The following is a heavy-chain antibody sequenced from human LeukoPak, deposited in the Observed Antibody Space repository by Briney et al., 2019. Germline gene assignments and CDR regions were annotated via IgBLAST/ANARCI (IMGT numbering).Heavy chain of an antibody. CDR3: ARGKQLWLQDY. J-gene: IGHJ4*02. CDR1: GFTFSSYG. D-gene: IGHD5-18*01. Sequence: GGSLRLSCAASGFTFSSYGMHWVRQAPGKGLEWVAVIWYDGSNKYYAESVKGRSTISRDNSKNTLYLQMNSLRAEDTAVYYCARGKQLWLQDYWGQGTLVTVSS. CDR2: IWYDGSNK. V-gene: IGHV3-33*01.